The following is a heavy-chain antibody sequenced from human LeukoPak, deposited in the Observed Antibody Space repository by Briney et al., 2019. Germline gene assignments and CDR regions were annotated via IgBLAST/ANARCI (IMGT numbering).Heavy chain of an antibody. D-gene: IGHD3-22*01. J-gene: IGHJ4*02. Sequence: SETLSLTRTVSRGSISSGGYYWSWIRQHPGKGLEWIGYIYYSGSTYYNPSLKSRVTISVDTSKNQFSLKLSSVTAADTAVYYCARAILIYDSSGYYSLFFDYWGQGTLVTVSS. CDR3: ARAILIYDSSGYYSLFFDY. V-gene: IGHV4-31*03. CDR1: RGSISSGGYY. CDR2: IYYSGST.